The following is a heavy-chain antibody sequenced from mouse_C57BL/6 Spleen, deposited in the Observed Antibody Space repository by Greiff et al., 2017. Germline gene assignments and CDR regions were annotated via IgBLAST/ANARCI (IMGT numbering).Heavy chain of an antibody. CDR1: GFTFSDAW. J-gene: IGHJ2*01. Sequence: EVKVEESGGGLVQPGGSMKLSCAASGFTFSDAWMDWVRQSPETGLEWVAEIRNKANNHATYYAESVKGRFTISRDDSKSSVYLQMNSLRAEDTGIYYCTRIYYYGSSPCYFDYWGQGTTLTVSS. D-gene: IGHD1-1*01. CDR3: TRIYYYGSSPCYFDY. V-gene: IGHV6-6*01. CDR2: IRNKANNHAT.